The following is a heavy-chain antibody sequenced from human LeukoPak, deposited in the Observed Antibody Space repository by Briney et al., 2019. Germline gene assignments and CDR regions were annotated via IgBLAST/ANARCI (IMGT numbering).Heavy chain of an antibody. Sequence: PSETLSLTCSVSGGSISSSFWNWIRQPPGKGLEWIAYSYYSGRTNYNPSLKSLVTISVDTSKNQFFLNLTPVTAADTVLYYSARGSQQLVHDYWGQGTLVTVSS. CDR1: GGSISSSF. V-gene: IGHV4-59*01. J-gene: IGHJ4*02. CDR3: ARGSQQLVHDY. D-gene: IGHD6-13*01. CDR2: SYYSGRT.